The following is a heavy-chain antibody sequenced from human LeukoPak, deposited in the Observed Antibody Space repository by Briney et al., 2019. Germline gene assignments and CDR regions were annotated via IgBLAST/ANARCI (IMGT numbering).Heavy chain of an antibody. CDR2: MNPNRGDT. CDR3: GRRRIDCSDTGCYVDY. D-gene: IGHD2-15*01. V-gene: IGHV1-2*02. J-gene: IGHJ4*02. CDR1: GYTFTGYY. Sequence: GASVKVSCKASGYTFTGYYIHWMRQAPGQGLEWMGWMNPNRGDTSYAQKFQGRVTMTGDTPINTAYMELSGLTSDDTAVYYCGRRRIDCSDTGCYVDYWGQGTLVTVSS.